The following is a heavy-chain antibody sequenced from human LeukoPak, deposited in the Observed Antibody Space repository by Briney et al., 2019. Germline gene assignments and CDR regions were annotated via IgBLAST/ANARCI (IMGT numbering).Heavy chain of an antibody. J-gene: IGHJ4*02. CDR1: GYTFTSYG. CDR2: ISAYNGNT. V-gene: IGHV1-18*01. D-gene: IGHD6-13*01. Sequence: ASVKVSRKASGYTFTSYGISWVRQAPGQGLEWMGWISAYNGNTNYAQKLQGRVSMTTDTSTSTAYMELRSLRSDDTAVYYCARGRAAAGYFDYWGQGTLVTVSS. CDR3: ARGRAAAGYFDY.